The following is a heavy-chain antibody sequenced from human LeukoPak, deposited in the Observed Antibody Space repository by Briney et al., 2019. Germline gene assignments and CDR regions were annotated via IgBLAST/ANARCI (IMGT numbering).Heavy chain of an antibody. Sequence: GASVKVSCKASGGTFSSYAISWVRQAPGQGLEWMGGIIPIFGTANYAQKFQGRVTITADESTSTAYMELSSLRSEDTAVYYCARRRNYYDSSGYFISMEFDYWGQGTLVTVSS. CDR2: IIPIFGTA. D-gene: IGHD3-22*01. V-gene: IGHV1-69*13. CDR1: GGTFSSYA. CDR3: ARRRNYYDSSGYFISMEFDY. J-gene: IGHJ4*02.